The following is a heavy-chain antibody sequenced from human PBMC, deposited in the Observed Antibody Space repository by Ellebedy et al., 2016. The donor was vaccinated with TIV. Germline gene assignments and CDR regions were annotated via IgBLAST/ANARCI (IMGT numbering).Heavy chain of an antibody. V-gene: IGHV3-30*18. CDR1: GFTFSSYG. J-gene: IGHJ6*02. CDR3: AKAAYGTNYGMDV. CDR2: ISYDGSNK. D-gene: IGHD4-17*01. Sequence: GESLKISXAASGFTFSSYGMHWVRQAPGKGLEWVAVISYDGSNKYYADSVKGRFTISRDNSKNTLYLQMNSLRAEDTAVYYCAKAAYGTNYGMDVWGQGTTVTVSS.